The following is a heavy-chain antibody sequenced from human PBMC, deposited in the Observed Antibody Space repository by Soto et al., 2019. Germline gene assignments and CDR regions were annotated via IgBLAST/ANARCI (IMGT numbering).Heavy chain of an antibody. D-gene: IGHD2-8*01. CDR1: VFTFSDYY. V-gene: IGHV3-11*01. CDR2: ISSSGSTI. J-gene: IGHJ6*02. CDR3: ARGMAPMDV. Sequence: PWWSLRLCCSASVFTFSDYYMSWIRQAPGKGLEWVSYISSSGSTIYYADSVKGRFTISRDNAKNSLYLQMNSLRAEDTAVYYCARGMAPMDVWGQGTTVTVSS.